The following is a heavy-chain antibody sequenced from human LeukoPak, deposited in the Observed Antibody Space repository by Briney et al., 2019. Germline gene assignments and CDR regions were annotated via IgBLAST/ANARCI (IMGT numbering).Heavy chain of an antibody. CDR1: GYSFTSYW. D-gene: IGHD3-10*01. J-gene: IGHJ1*01. V-gene: IGHV5-51*01. CDR3: ARQAKFSGSGSYYKYFQH. CDR2: IYPGDSDT. Sequence: GESLKISCKGSGYSFTSYWIGWVRQMPGKGLEWMGIIYPGDSDTRYSPSFQGQVTISADKSISTAYLQWSSLKASDTAMYYCARQAKFSGSGSYYKYFQHWGQGTLVTVSS.